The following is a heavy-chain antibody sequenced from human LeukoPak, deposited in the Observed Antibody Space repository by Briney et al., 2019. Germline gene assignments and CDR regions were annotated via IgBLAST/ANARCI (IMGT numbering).Heavy chain of an antibody. CDR1: GDSIRSNNYH. Sequence: SETLSLTCSVSGDSIRSNNYHWGWIRPSPGKGLEWIGTIDYSGNTYYNPSLKSRVTISVDTSKNQFSLKLSSVTAADTAVYYCARLSVGDYDYWGQGTLVTVSS. J-gene: IGHJ4*02. D-gene: IGHD4-17*01. V-gene: IGHV4-39*07. CDR3: ARLSVGDYDY. CDR2: IDYSGNT.